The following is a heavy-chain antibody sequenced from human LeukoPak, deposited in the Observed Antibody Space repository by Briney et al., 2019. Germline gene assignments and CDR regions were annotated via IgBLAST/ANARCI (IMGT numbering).Heavy chain of an antibody. CDR3: ASATDYYDSSGYPPFDY. CDR1: GGSISSGDYY. CDR2: IYYSGST. J-gene: IGHJ4*02. D-gene: IGHD3-22*01. V-gene: IGHV4-30-4*01. Sequence: KSSETLSLTCTVSGGSISSGDYYWSWIRQPPGKGLEWIGYIYYSGSTYYNPSLKSRVTISVDTSENQFSLKLSSVTAADTAVYYCASATDYYDSSGYPPFDYWGQGTLVTVSS.